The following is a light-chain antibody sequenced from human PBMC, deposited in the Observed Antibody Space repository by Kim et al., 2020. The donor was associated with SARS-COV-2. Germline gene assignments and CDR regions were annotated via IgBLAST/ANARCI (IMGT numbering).Light chain of an antibody. CDR2: DVS. V-gene: IGLV2-11*01. CDR3: CSYAGNYTFV. J-gene: IGLJ1*01. CDR1: SSDVGGYKY. Sequence: QSALTQPRSVSWSPGQSVTISCTGTSSDVGGYKYVSWYQEYPGKAPKFMIYDVSKRPSGVPDRFSGSKSGNTAYLTISGLQAEDEADYYCCSYAGNYTFVFGTGTKVTVL.